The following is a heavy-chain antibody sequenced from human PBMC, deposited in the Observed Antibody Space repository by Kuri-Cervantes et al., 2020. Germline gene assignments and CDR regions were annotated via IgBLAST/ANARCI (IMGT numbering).Heavy chain of an antibody. CDR3: ARVYTGGDRYNALDM. J-gene: IGHJ3*02. CDR2: INTGNGDT. V-gene: IGHV1-3*04. CDR1: GYSFTNYP. Sequence: ASVKVSCKASGYSFTNYPMHWVRQAPGQGLEWLGWINTGNGDTEYSQKFQGRVTITSDTSARTVYMDLSSLRSEDTAVYYCARVYTGGDRYNALDMWGQGTMVTVSS. D-gene: IGHD2-21*02.